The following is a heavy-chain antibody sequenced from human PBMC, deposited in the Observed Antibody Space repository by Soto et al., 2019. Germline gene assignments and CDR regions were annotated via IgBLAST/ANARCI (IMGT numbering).Heavy chain of an antibody. CDR3: ARDDSGYPSYFHY. CDR2: ISSGGSTI. J-gene: IGHJ4*02. CDR1: GFTFSSYE. D-gene: IGHD3-16*02. Sequence: GGSLRLSCAASGFTFSSYEMNWVRQAPGKGLEWVSYISSGGSTIYYADSVRGRFTISRDNAKNSLYLQMNSLRAEDTAVYYCARDDSGYPSYFHYWGQGTLVTVSS. V-gene: IGHV3-48*03.